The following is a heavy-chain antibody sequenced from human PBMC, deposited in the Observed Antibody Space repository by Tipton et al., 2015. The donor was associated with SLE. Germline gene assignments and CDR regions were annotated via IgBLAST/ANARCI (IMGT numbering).Heavy chain of an antibody. D-gene: IGHD2-15*01. CDR2: ISWNSGSK. J-gene: IGHJ6*02. CDR1: GFTFDDYG. Sequence: SLRLSCAASGFTFDDYGMHWVRQAPGKGLEWVSNISWNSGSKAYADSVKGRFTISRDNAKKSLFLQMNSLRAEDTALYYCVKDKGSRSDFYYYGMDVWGQGTAVTVSS. V-gene: IGHV3-9*01. CDR3: VKDKGSRSDFYYYGMDV.